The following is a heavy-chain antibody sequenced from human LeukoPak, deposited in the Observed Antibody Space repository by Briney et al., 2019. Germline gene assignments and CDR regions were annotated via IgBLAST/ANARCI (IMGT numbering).Heavy chain of an antibody. CDR2: ISGSGGST. V-gene: IGHV3-23*01. D-gene: IGHD3-10*01. Sequence: GGSLRLSCAASGFTFSSYEMNWVRQAPGKGLEWVSAISGSGGSTYYADSVKGRFTISRDNSKNTLYLQMNSLRAEDTAVYYCAKTSPLNYGSGHRPYDYWGQGTLVTVSS. CDR1: GFTFSSYE. CDR3: AKTSPLNYGSGHRPYDY. J-gene: IGHJ4*02.